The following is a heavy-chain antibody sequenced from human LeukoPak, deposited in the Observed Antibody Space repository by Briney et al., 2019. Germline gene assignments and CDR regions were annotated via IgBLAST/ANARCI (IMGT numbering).Heavy chain of an antibody. Sequence: GGSLRLSCAASGFTFDDYAMHWVRQAPGKGLEWVSGISWNSGSIGYADSVKGQFTISRDNAKNSLYLQMNSLRAEDTALYYCAKDIFTGIAAAGIFDYWGQGTLVTVSS. CDR2: ISWNSGSI. CDR1: GFTFDDYA. V-gene: IGHV3-9*01. CDR3: AKDIFTGIAAAGIFDY. D-gene: IGHD6-13*01. J-gene: IGHJ4*02.